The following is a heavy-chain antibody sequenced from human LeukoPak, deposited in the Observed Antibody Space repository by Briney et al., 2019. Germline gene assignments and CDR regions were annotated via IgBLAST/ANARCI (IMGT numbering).Heavy chain of an antibody. V-gene: IGHV3-33*01. D-gene: IGHD2-15*01. CDR3: ARDRGHCSSGSCYSTYLDY. CDR1: GLTFSSHG. CDR2: IWSGGSA. J-gene: IGHJ4*02. Sequence: GRSLRLSCAASGLTFSSHGFHWVRQAPGKELEWVALIWSGGSAIYPDCVKGRFSISRDDSKNTLHLQVNSLRAEDTAVYYCARDRGHCSSGSCYSTYLDYWGQGTLVTVSS.